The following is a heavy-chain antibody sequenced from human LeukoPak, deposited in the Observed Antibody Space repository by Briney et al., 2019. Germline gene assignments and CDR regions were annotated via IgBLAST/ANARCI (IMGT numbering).Heavy chain of an antibody. Sequence: GSLRLSCAASGFTVSSNYMSWVRQPPGKGLEWIGYIHYSGDINYNPSLKSRVTISAYTSKNQLSLKLSSVTAADTAVYYCARVGCSGGSCYPDYWGQGTLVTVSS. CDR1: GFTVSSNY. CDR3: ARVGCSGGSCYPDY. D-gene: IGHD2-15*01. J-gene: IGHJ4*02. CDR2: IHYSGDI. V-gene: IGHV4-59*02.